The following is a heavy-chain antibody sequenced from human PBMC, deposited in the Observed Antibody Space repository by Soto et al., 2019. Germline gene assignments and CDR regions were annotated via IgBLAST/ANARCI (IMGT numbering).Heavy chain of an antibody. CDR3: ARGRGWGVIDLLYFDY. CDR1: GFTFSIYW. V-gene: IGHV3-7*05. CDR2: IKQDGSEE. D-gene: IGHD3-16*02. J-gene: IGHJ4*02. Sequence: GGSLRLSCTASGFTFSIYWMTWVRQAPGKGLEWVASIKQDGSEEYYVDSVKGRFTISRDNGKNSLYLQMNYLRAEDTAVYYCARGRGWGVIDLLYFDYWGQGTVVTVSS.